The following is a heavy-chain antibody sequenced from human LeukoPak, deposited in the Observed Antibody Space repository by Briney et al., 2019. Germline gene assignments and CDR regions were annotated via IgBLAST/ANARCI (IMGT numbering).Heavy chain of an antibody. Sequence: QAGGSLRLSCAASGFTFSSYAMHWVRQAPGKGLEWVAVISYDGSNKYYADSVKGRFTISRDNSKNTLYLQMNSLRAEDTAVYYCARVSSQLRFLSGRFDPWGQGTLVTVSS. CDR3: ARVSSQLRFLSGRFDP. J-gene: IGHJ5*02. V-gene: IGHV3-30-3*01. D-gene: IGHD3-3*01. CDR1: GFTFSSYA. CDR2: ISYDGSNK.